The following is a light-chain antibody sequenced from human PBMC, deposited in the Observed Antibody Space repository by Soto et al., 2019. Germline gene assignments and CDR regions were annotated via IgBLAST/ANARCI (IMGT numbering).Light chain of an antibody. V-gene: IGLV1-47*01. J-gene: IGLJ3*02. CDR3: AAWDDSLSVWG. CDR1: SSDIGSNY. CDR2: RNN. Sequence: QSVLTQPPSASGTPGQRGTISCSGSSSDIGSNYVYWYPQLPGTAPKLLISRNNQRPSGVPDRFSGPKSGTSASLAISGLRSEDEADYYCAAWDDSLSVWGFGGVTKLTLL.